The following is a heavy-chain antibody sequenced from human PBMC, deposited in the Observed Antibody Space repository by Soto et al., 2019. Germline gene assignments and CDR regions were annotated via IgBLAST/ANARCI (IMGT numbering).Heavy chain of an antibody. D-gene: IGHD6-19*01. CDR3: TTDTRWAVAGSPTQDY. V-gene: IGHV3-15*07. CDR2: IKTKTEDGTT. J-gene: IGHJ4*02. CDR1: RFTFSNAW. Sequence: EVQLVESGGGLVKPGGSLRLSCAASRFTFSNAWMNWVRQAPGRWLEWVGRIKTKTEDGTTDYSAPVKGRFTISRDDSKNTLYLQMNSLRTDDTAVYYCTTDTRWAVAGSPTQDYWGQGTLVTVSS.